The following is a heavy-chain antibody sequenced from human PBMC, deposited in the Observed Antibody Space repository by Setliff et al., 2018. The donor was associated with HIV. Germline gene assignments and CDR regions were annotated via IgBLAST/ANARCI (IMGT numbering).Heavy chain of an antibody. Sequence: GESLKISCQTSGYSFTTYWFGCVRQMPGKGLEWMAMLYPGDSDTRYRLSFQSQVTVTADKPLGTAYLQWNSLKASDSALYFCARAPNSPYNCNVWYADHWGQGTLVTVSS. V-gene: IGHV5-51*04. CDR3: ARAPNSPYNCNVWYADH. D-gene: IGHD2-15*01. CDR1: GYSFTTYW. CDR2: LYPGDSDT. J-gene: IGHJ5*02.